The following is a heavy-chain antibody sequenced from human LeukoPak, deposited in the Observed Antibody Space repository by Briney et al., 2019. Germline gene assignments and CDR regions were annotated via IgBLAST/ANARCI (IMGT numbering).Heavy chain of an antibody. D-gene: IGHD3-9*01. J-gene: IGHJ5*02. CDR1: GGSFSGYY. CDR3: ARIGTYYDILTGAEYNWFDP. V-gene: IGHV4-34*01. Sequence: PSETLSLTCAVYGGSFSGYYWSWIRQPPGKGLEWIGEINHSGSTNYNPSLKSRVTISVDASKNQFSLKLSSVTAADTAVYYCARIGTYYDILTGAEYNWFDPWGQGTLVTVSS. CDR2: INHSGST.